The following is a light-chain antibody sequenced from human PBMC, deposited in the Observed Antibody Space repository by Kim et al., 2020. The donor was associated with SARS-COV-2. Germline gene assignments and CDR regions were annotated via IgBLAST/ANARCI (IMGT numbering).Light chain of an antibody. Sequence: ELTQPPSASGTPGQRVTISCSGSSSNIGSNTVNWYQQLPGTAPKLLIYSNNQRPSGVPDRFSGSKSGTSASLATSGLQSEDEADYYCAAWDDSLNGWVFGGGTQLTVL. V-gene: IGLV1-44*01. J-gene: IGLJ3*02. CDR2: SNN. CDR1: SSNIGSNT. CDR3: AAWDDSLNGWV.